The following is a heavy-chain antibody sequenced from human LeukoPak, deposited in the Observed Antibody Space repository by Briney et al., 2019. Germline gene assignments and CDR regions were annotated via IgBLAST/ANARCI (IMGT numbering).Heavy chain of an antibody. J-gene: IGHJ4*02. V-gene: IGHV3-48*03. D-gene: IGHD2-15*01. CDR2: ISRSGSTR. CDR3: AREGGYCTGGTCHQFDY. Sequence: PGGSLRLSCAASGFTFSSYEMSWVRQAPGKGLEWVSYISRSGSTRYSADSVKGRFTISRDNAENSLYLQMHSLRAEDTAVYYCAREGGYCTGGTCHQFDYWGQGTLVTVSS. CDR1: GFTFSSYE.